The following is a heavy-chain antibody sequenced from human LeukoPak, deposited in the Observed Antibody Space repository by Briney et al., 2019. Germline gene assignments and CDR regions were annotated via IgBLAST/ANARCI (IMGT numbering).Heavy chain of an antibody. CDR3: AIHILNFVNNSHFDL. J-gene: IGHJ4*02. CDR2: IYYIGRA. D-gene: IGHD3-9*01. V-gene: IGHV4-59*08. CDR1: GDSFNNYF. Sequence: SETLSLTCTVSGDSFNNYFWSWIRQSPEKGLEWIAYIYYIGRANYNPSLESRVTMSINTSNNHFSLRLSSVTAADTSVYYCAIHILNFVNNSHFDLWGEGIVVTVSS.